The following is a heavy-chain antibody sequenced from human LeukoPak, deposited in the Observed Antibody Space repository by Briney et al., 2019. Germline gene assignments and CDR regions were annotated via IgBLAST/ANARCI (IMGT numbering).Heavy chain of an antibody. CDR2: IKQDGSKK. J-gene: IGHJ4*02. Sequence: PGGSLRLSCAASGFTFSSFAMIWFRQAPGKGLEWVANIKQDGSKKSYVDSVKGRFTISRDNAKNSLYLQMNSLRAEDTAIYYCTRVGYIDEGIDYWGQGTLVTVSS. CDR1: GFTFSSFA. D-gene: IGHD5-24*01. CDR3: TRVGYIDEGIDY. V-gene: IGHV3-7*04.